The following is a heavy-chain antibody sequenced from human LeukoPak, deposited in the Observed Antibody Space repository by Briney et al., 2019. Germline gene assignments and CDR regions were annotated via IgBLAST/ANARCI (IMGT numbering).Heavy chain of an antibody. Sequence: GRSLRLSCAASGFTFSSYAVHWVRQAPGKGLEWVAVISYDGSNKYYADSVKGRFTISRDNSKNTLYLQMNSLRAEDTAVYYCAREHPGGDAFDIWGQGTMVTVSS. CDR3: AREHPGGDAFDI. CDR1: GFTFSSYA. CDR2: ISYDGSNK. J-gene: IGHJ3*02. V-gene: IGHV3-30-3*01.